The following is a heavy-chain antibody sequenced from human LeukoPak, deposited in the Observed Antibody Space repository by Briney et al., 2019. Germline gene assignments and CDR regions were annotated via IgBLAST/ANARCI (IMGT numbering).Heavy chain of an antibody. V-gene: IGHV4-39*07. CDR1: GGSISSSSYY. CDR2: IFYSGST. J-gene: IGHJ4*02. D-gene: IGHD3-22*01. CDR3: ARRGALYDSSGFDY. Sequence: SETLSLTCAVSGGSISSSSYYWGWLRQPPGKGLEWIGRIFYSGSTYYNPSLKSRVTISVDTSKNQFSLKLSSVTAAGTAVYYCARRGALYDSSGFDYWGQGTLVTVSS.